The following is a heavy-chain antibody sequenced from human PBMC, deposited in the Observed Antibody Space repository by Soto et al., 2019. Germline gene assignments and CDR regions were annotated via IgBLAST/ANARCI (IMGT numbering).Heavy chain of an antibody. CDR1: GDSISTFY. V-gene: IGHV4-59*01. CDR3: ARGRTVRNYADDSSDYFYFFDY. CDR2: VYYTGST. J-gene: IGHJ4*02. D-gene: IGHD3-22*01. Sequence: SETLSLTCTVSGDSISTFYWGWMRRSPGKELEWIGYVYYTGSTNYNPSLKSRVTISVDRSKNQFSLKLTSANAADTAVYYCARGRTVRNYADDSSDYFYFFDYWGQGTQVTVSS.